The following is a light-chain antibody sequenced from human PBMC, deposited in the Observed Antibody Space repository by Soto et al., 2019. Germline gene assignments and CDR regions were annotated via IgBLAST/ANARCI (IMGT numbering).Light chain of an antibody. J-gene: IGLJ1*01. V-gene: IGLV2-8*01. Sequence: QSARTQPPSASGSVGQSVTISCTGTSSDVGAYNYVSWYQQHPGKAPKLMIYEVSKRPSGVPDRFSGPKSGYTASLTVSGLQAEDEADYYCSSHAGNNNYVFGTGTKVTVL. CDR1: SSDVGAYNY. CDR3: SSHAGNNNYV. CDR2: EVS.